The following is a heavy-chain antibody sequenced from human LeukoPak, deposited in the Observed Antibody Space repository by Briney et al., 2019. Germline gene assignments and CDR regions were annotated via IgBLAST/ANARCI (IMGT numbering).Heavy chain of an antibody. CDR3: ARDRATSY. V-gene: IGHV3-7*01. J-gene: IGHJ4*02. CDR2: INQDGTEK. CDR1: GFTFSSYN. Sequence: GGSLRLSCAASGFTFSSYNMNWVRQAPGKGLEWVANINQDGTEKYYVDSVEGRFTISRDNAKNSLFLQMNSLRAEDTAVYYCARDRATSYWGQGTLVTVSS. D-gene: IGHD1-26*01.